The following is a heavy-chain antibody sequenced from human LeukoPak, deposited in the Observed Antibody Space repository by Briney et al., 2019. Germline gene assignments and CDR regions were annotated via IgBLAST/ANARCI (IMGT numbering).Heavy chain of an antibody. CDR3: ARDKRGYSGYDSFDY. V-gene: IGHV3-30*02. D-gene: IGHD5-12*01. J-gene: IGHJ4*02. CDR2: IGYDESKK. CDR1: GFTFNNFG. Sequence: GGSLRLSCEASGFTFNNFGMHWVRQAPGKGLEWVAFIGYDESKKYYAESVKGRFTISRDDSKNTLYLQMNSLRAEDTAVYYCARDKRGYSGYDSFDYWGQGTLVTVSS.